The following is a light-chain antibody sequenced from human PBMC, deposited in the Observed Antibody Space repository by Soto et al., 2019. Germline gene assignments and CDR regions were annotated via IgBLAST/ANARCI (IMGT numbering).Light chain of an antibody. J-gene: IGKJ4*01. CDR1: QSLLSSADNKNY. V-gene: IGKV4-1*01. Sequence: DIVMTQSPDSLAVSLGERATINCKSSQSLLSSADNKNYLAWYQQKSGQPPKLLIYGASTRQSGVTDRISGSGSGTDFTITLSSLQAEDVAIYSCQQYYSGPITFGGGTKVEMK. CDR2: GAS. CDR3: QQYYSGPIT.